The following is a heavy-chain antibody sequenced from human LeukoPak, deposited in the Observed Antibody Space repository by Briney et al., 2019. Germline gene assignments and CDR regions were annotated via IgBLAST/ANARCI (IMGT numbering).Heavy chain of an antibody. CDR2: IYYSGST. CDR1: GGSISGSTYY. V-gene: IGHV4-39*07. Sequence: SQTLSLTCTVSGGSISGSTYYWGWIRQPPGKGLEWIGNIYYSGSTYYTPSLKSRVTISVDTSKNQFSLKLSSVTAADTAVYYCARALYGSGSYYVDYWGQGTRVTVSS. D-gene: IGHD3-10*01. J-gene: IGHJ4*02. CDR3: ARALYGSGSYYVDY.